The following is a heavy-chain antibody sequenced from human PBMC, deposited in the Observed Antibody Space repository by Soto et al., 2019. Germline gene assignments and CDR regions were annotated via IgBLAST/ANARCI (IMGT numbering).Heavy chain of an antibody. CDR1: GFTVTSSY. Sequence: EVQLVESGGGFIQPGGSLRLSCAASGFTVTSSYISWVRQAPGKGLEWVSVLNSGGGTYYADSVKGRFTISRDNSKNTLFLHMNSLGDDHTAMYYCARGLYSGSYYLAFDIWGQGTMVTVSS. CDR3: ARGLYSGSYYLAFDI. CDR2: LNSGGGT. V-gene: IGHV3-53*01. D-gene: IGHD1-26*01. J-gene: IGHJ3*02.